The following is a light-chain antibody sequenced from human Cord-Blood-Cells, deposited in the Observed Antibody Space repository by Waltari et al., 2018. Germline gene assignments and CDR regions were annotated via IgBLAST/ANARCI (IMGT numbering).Light chain of an antibody. CDR1: KLGDKY. CDR2: QES. V-gene: IGLV3-1*01. Sequence: SYELTQPPSVSVSPGQTASITCSGDKLGDKYACWYQQKPGQSPVLCIYQESKRPSGIPERFSGSNSGNTATLTISGTQAMDEADYYCQAWDSSTAVFGGGTKLTVL. CDR3: QAWDSSTAV. J-gene: IGLJ2*01.